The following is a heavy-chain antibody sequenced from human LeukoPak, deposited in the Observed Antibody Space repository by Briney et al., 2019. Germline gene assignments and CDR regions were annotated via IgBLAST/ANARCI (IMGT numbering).Heavy chain of an antibody. CDR2: IIPIFGTA. Sequence: ASVEVSCKASGGTFSSYAISWVRQAPGQGLEWMGGIIPIFGTANYAQKFQGRVTITTDESTSTAYMELSSLRSEDTAVYYCASTSSSSLHYFDYWGQGTLVTVSS. J-gene: IGHJ4*02. CDR3: ASTSSSSLHYFDY. CDR1: GGTFSSYA. D-gene: IGHD6-6*01. V-gene: IGHV1-69*05.